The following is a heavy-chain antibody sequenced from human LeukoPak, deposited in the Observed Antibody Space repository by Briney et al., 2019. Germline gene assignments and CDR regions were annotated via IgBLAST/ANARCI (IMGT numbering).Heavy chain of an antibody. J-gene: IGHJ4*02. CDR1: GFTVSSNY. Sequence: GGSLRLSCAASGFTVSSNYMSWVRQAPGKGLEWVSVIYSGGSTYYADSVKGRFTISRDNSKNTLYLQMNSLRAEDTAVYYCAKDVRGGDTATEPIDNWGQGTLVTVSS. CDR2: IYSGGST. CDR3: AKDVRGGDTATEPIDN. V-gene: IGHV3-53*01. D-gene: IGHD5-18*01.